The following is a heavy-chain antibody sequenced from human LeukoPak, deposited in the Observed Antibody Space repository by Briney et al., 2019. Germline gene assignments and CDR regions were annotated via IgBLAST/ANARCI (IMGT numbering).Heavy chain of an antibody. CDR3: ARDRGGSSWNNWFDP. Sequence: GGSLRLSRAASGFTFSSYWMHWVRQAPGKGLVWVSRINSDGSSTSYADSVKGRFTISRDNAKNTLYLQMNSLRAEDTAVYYCARDRGGSSWNNWFDPWGQGTLVTVSS. CDR2: INSDGSST. D-gene: IGHD6-13*01. CDR1: GFTFSSYW. J-gene: IGHJ5*02. V-gene: IGHV3-74*01.